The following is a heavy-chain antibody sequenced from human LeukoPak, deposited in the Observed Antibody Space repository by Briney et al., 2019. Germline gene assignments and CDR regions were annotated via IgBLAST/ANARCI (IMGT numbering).Heavy chain of an antibody. CDR2: ISSSSSYI. Sequence: PGGSLRLSCAAFGFTFSSYSMNWVRQAPGKGLEWVSSISSSSSYIYYADSVKGRFTISRDNAKNSLYLQMNSLRAEDTAVYYCARAYYYDSSGYYYFDYWGQGTLVTVSS. J-gene: IGHJ4*02. CDR3: ARAYYYDSSGYYYFDY. CDR1: GFTFSSYS. V-gene: IGHV3-21*01. D-gene: IGHD3-22*01.